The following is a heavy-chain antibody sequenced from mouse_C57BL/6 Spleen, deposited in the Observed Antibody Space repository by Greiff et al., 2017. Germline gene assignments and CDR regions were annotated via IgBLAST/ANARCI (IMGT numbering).Heavy chain of an antibody. CDR2: INPNNGGT. J-gene: IGHJ2*01. CDR1: GYTFTDYY. CDR3: AIYYSNLCDY. D-gene: IGHD2-5*01. Sequence: VLLKESGPELVKPGASVKISCKASGYTFTDYYMNWVQQSHGKSLEWIGDINPNNGGTSYNQKFKGKATLTVDKSSSTDYMELRSLTSEVSAVYYCAIYYSNLCDYWGQGTTLTVSS. V-gene: IGHV1-26*01.